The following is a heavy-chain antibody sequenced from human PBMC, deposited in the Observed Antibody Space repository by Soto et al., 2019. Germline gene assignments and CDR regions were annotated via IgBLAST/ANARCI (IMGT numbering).Heavy chain of an antibody. CDR3: ARRLYRRADSGSYYDAFDI. D-gene: IGHD1-26*01. V-gene: IGHV1-8*01. CDR2: MNPNSGNT. CDR1: GYTFTSYD. Sequence: ASVKVSCKASGYTFTSYDINWVRQATGQGLEWMGWMNPNSGNTGYAQKFQGRVTMTRNTSISTAYMELSSLRSEDTAVYYCARRLYRRADSGSYYDAFDIWGQGTMVTVSS. J-gene: IGHJ3*02.